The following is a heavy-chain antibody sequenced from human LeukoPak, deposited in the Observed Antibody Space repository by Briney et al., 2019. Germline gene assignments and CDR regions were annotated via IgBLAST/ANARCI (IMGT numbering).Heavy chain of an antibody. CDR3: ARDLRNDGAPPISYFDY. CDR1: GGSISSSSYY. Sequence: PSETLSLTCTVSGGSISSSSYYWGWIRQPPGKGLEWIGSIYYSGSTYYNPSLKSRVTISVDTSKNQFSLKLSSVTAADTAVYYCARDLRNDGAPPISYFDYWGQGTLVTVSS. CDR2: IYYSGST. J-gene: IGHJ4*02. D-gene: IGHD3-9*01. V-gene: IGHV4-39*07.